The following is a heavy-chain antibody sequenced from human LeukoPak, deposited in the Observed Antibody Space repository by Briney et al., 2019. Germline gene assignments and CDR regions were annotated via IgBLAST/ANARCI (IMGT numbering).Heavy chain of an antibody. D-gene: IGHD3-22*01. CDR3: ARSGNYYEYH. J-gene: IGHJ5*02. Sequence: ASVKVSCKASGYTFTGYYMHWVRQAPGQGLEWMGWINPNSGGTNYAQKFQGRDTMTRDTSISKAYMELSRLRSDDTAVYYCARSGNYYEYHWGQGTLVTVSS. CDR1: GYTFTGYY. V-gene: IGHV1-2*02. CDR2: INPNSGGT.